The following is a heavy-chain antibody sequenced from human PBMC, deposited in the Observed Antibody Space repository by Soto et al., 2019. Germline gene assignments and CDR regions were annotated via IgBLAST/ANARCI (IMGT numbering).Heavy chain of an antibody. CDR1: GYAFTDYD. D-gene: IGHD3-9*01. V-gene: IGHV1-8*01. J-gene: IGHJ4*02. CDR3: EVTTGY. Sequence: ASVKVSCKTSGYAFTDYDINWVRQAPGQGLEWMGWVSPDSGNAGYAQQFQGRVSMTSYTSTSTVYMELTSLRSEDTAVYFCEVTTGYWGQGTMVTVSS. CDR2: VSPDSGNA.